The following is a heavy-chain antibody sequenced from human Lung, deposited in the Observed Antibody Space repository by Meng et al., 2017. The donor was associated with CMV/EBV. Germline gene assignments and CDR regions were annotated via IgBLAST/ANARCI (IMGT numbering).Heavy chain of an antibody. CDR2: IIPIFGLA. CDR1: GGTFSSYS. Sequence: SVXVSXXASGGTFSSYSFSWVRQAPGQGLEWMGRIIPIFGLANYTQKFQGRVTISADKSTSIVSMELSSLRSEDTAVYYCARDQLLLGGFYYNGMDVWGQGXTVTVSS. J-gene: IGHJ6*02. D-gene: IGHD3/OR15-3a*01. V-gene: IGHV1-69*02. CDR3: ARDQLLLGGFYYNGMDV.